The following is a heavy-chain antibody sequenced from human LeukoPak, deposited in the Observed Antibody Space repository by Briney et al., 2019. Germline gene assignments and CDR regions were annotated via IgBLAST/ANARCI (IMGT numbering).Heavy chain of an antibody. CDR2: IYHSGST. Sequence: SETLSLTCTVSGYSISSGYYWGWIRQPPGKGLEWNGSIYHSGSTYYNPSLKSRVSISVDTSKNQFSLKLSSVTAADTAVYYCARCGGYCSSTSCSVDGCYFDYWGQGTLVTVSS. CDR1: GYSISSGYY. CDR3: ARCGGYCSSTSCSVDGCYFDY. D-gene: IGHD2-2*01. J-gene: IGHJ4*02. V-gene: IGHV4-38-2*02.